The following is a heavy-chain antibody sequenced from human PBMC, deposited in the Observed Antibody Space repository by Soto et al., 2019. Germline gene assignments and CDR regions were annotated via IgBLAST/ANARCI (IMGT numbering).Heavy chain of an antibody. Sequence: GGSLRLSCAASGFTFSSYWMSWVRQAPGKGLEWVANIKQDGSEKYYVDSVKGRFTISRDNAKNSLYLQMNSLRAEDTAVYYCARVVRDSSGYYYFDYWGQGTLVTVSS. CDR3: ARVVRDSSGYYYFDY. V-gene: IGHV3-7*03. J-gene: IGHJ4*02. D-gene: IGHD3-22*01. CDR2: IKQDGSEK. CDR1: GFTFSSYW.